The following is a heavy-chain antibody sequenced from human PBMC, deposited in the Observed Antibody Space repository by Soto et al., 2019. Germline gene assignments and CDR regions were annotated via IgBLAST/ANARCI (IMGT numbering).Heavy chain of an antibody. CDR2: IGPGNGGT. D-gene: IGHD5-12*01. V-gene: IGHV1-2*02. CDR3: ATMGSSGYDRSLAY. CDR1: GYTFTSYY. Sequence: ASVKVSCKASGYTFTSYYIHWVRQAPGQGLEWMGRIGPGNGGTSYAQKFQGRVTMTRDASISTAYMELSSLRSDDAAVYYCATMGSSGYDRSLAYWGQGALVTVSS. J-gene: IGHJ4*02.